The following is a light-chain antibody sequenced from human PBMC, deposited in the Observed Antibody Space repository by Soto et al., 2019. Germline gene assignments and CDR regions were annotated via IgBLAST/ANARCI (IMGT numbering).Light chain of an antibody. CDR2: GNS. CDR3: FSFTTTSTHV. J-gene: IGLJ1*01. Sequence: QSVLTQPPSVSGAPGQRVTISCTGSSSNIGAGYDVHWYQQLPGTAPKLLIYGNSNRPSGVPDRFSGSKSGTSASLAITGLQAEDEAEYFCFSFTTTSTHVFATGTKVTAL. V-gene: IGLV1-40*01. CDR1: SSNIGAGYD.